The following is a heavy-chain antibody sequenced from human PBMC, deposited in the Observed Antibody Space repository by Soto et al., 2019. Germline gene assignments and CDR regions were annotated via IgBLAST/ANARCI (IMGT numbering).Heavy chain of an antibody. V-gene: IGHV3-7*03. J-gene: IGHJ4*02. CDR1: GFTFSRYW. D-gene: IGHD3-16*01. Sequence: SCAASGFTFSRYWMSWVRQAPGKGLEWVANIKEDGSEKNDVDSVKGRFTISRDNAKNSLYLQMNSLRVEDTAVYYCAKGGHIDYCGQGTLVTVSS. CDR3: AKGGHIDY. CDR2: IKEDGSEK.